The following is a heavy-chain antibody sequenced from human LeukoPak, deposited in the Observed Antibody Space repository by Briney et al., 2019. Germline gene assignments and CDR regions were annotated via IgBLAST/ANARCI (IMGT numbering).Heavy chain of an antibody. Sequence: GGSLRLSCAASGFTFNTYTMNWVRQAPGKGLEWVSYISGSSGIIDYADSVRGRFTISRDNAKNPLYLQMNSLRGEDTAVYYCVKPGYGSSWLDYWGQGALVTVSS. V-gene: IGHV3-48*01. CDR1: GFTFNTYT. J-gene: IGHJ4*02. D-gene: IGHD6-13*01. CDR3: VKPGYGSSWLDY. CDR2: ISGSSGII.